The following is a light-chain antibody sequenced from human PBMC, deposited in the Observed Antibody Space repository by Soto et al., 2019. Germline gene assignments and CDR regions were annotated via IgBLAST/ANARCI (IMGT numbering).Light chain of an antibody. CDR1: QSVSSY. V-gene: IGKV3-11*01. CDR2: DAS. Sequence: EMVLTQSPATLSLSPGERATLSCRASQSVSSYLAWYQQKPGQAPRLLIYDASNRATGIPARFSGSGSGTDFTHTISSLEPEDFAVYYCQQRSNWPPLTFGGGTKVEIK. CDR3: QQRSNWPPLT. J-gene: IGKJ4*01.